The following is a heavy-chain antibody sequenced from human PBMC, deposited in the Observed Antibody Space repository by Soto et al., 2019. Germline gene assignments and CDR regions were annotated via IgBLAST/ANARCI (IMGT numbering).Heavy chain of an antibody. CDR3: ARTCQLLRHYYYEMAV. CDR1: GGSFSGYY. Sequence: SENLSLTCAVYGGSFSGYYWSWIRQPPGKGLEWIGEINHSGSTNYNPSLKSRVTISVDTSKNQFSLKLSSVTAADTAVYYCARTCQLLRHYYYEMAVWGQGTTVSVSS. D-gene: IGHD2-2*01. V-gene: IGHV4-34*01. J-gene: IGHJ6*02. CDR2: INHSGST.